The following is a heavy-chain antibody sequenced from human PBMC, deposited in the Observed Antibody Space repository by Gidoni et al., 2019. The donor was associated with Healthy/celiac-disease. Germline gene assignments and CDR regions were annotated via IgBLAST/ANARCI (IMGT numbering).Heavy chain of an antibody. Sequence: QLQLQESGPGLVKPSETLSLTCPVSGGSISSSSYYWGWIRQPPGKGLEWIGSIYYSGSTYYNPSLKSRVTISVDTSKNQFSLKLSSVTAADTAVYYCARRDSSGYYSGAFDIWGQGTMVTVSS. D-gene: IGHD3-22*01. J-gene: IGHJ3*02. CDR2: IYYSGST. V-gene: IGHV4-39*01. CDR1: GGSISSSSYY. CDR3: ARRDSSGYYSGAFDI.